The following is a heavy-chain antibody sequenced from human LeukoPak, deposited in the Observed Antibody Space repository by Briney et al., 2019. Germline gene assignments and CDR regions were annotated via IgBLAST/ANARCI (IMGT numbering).Heavy chain of an antibody. CDR2: IYTGGST. CDR3: TAGTGYYFDY. V-gene: IGHV3-53*05. J-gene: IGHJ4*02. CDR1: GFTVSSNY. D-gene: IGHD6-13*01. Sequence: GSLRLSCAASGFTVSSNYMNWVRQAPGKGLEWVSVIYTGGSTHYADSVKGRFTISRDDSKNALYLQMNSLRAEDTAVYYCTAGTGYYFDYWGQGTLVIVSS.